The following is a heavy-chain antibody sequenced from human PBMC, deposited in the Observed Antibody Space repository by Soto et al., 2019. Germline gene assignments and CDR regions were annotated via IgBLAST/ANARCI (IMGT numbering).Heavy chain of an antibody. CDR1: GGTFSSYG. CDR3: ARDSVLSGYDRHALTYYGIDF. CDR2: IMPIFGTA. J-gene: IGHJ6*02. D-gene: IGHD3-22*01. V-gene: IGHV1-69*13. Sequence: SAVKVSCKASGGTFSSYGISWVRQAPGQGLEWMGGIMPIFGTANYAQKFQGRVSITADESTSTAYMELSSLRSEDTAVYYCARDSVLSGYDRHALTYYGIDFWGQGTTVTVSS.